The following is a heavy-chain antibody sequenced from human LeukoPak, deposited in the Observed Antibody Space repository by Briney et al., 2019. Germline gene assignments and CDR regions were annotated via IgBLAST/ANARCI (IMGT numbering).Heavy chain of an antibody. Sequence: GSLRLSCAASGFIFSSYSMNWVRQAPGKGLEWVAFIRYDGSNKYYADSVKGRFTISRDNSKNTLYLQMNSLRAEDTAVYYCARVTTSGWSHPFDYWGQGTLVTVSS. V-gene: IGHV3-30*02. CDR3: ARVTTSGWSHPFDY. CDR2: IRYDGSNK. CDR1: GFIFSSYS. D-gene: IGHD6-19*01. J-gene: IGHJ4*02.